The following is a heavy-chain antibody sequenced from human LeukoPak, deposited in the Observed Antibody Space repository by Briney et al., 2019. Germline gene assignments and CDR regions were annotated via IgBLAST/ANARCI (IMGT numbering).Heavy chain of an antibody. CDR2: IKSKTDGGTT. D-gene: IGHD3-9*01. CDR1: GFTFSNAW. Sequence: PGGSLRLSCAASGFTFSNAWMSWVRQAPGKGLEWVGRIKSKTDGGTTDYAAPVKGRFTISRDDSKNTLYLQMNSLKTEDTAVYYCTTFVLRYFDWLSWGQGTLVTVSS. V-gene: IGHV3-15*01. J-gene: IGHJ4*02. CDR3: TTFVLRYFDWLS.